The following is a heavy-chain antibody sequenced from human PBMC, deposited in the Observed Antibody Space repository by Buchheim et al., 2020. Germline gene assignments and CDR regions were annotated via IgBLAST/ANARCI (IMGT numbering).Heavy chain of an antibody. J-gene: IGHJ6*02. CDR1: GFTFSSYS. CDR2: ISSSSSTI. CDR3: ARDSGVDIQLWFKDYYYYGMDV. D-gene: IGHD5-18*01. Sequence: EVQLVESGGGLVQPGGSLRLSCAASGFTFSSYSMNWVRQAPGKGLEWVSYISSSSSTIYYADSVKGRFTVSRDNAKNSLYLKMNSLRDEDTAVYYCARDSGVDIQLWFKDYYYYGMDVWGQGTT. V-gene: IGHV3-48*02.